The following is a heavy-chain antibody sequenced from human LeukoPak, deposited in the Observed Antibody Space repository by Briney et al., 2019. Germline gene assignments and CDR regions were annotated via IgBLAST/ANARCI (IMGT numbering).Heavy chain of an antibody. V-gene: IGHV3-20*04. Sequence: GGSLRLSCAASGFTFSSYSMNWVRQAPGKGLEWVSGINWNGGSTGYADSVKGRFTISRENAKNSLYLQMNSLRAEDTALYYCARDQGGSGWYGAFDIWGQGTMVTVSS. CDR2: INWNGGST. J-gene: IGHJ3*02. D-gene: IGHD6-19*01. CDR1: GFTFSSYS. CDR3: ARDQGGSGWYGAFDI.